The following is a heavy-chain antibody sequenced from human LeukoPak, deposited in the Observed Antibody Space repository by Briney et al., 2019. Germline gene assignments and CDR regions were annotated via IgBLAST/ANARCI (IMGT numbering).Heavy chain of an antibody. CDR1: AFIFSGHW. CDR3: AKVRYGDGYNAPVDY. J-gene: IGHJ4*02. CDR2: IKEDGSER. D-gene: IGHD5-24*01. V-gene: IGHV3-7*03. Sequence: GGSLRLSCEGSAFIFSGHWMNSVRQTPGKGLEWVASIKEDGSERQYVDSVKGRFSISRDNTKGSLFLQLNSLRAEDTAVYYCAKVRYGDGYNAPVDYWGQGTLVTVSS.